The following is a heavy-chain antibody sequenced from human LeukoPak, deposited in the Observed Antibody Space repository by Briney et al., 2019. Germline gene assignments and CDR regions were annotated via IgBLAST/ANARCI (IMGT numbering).Heavy chain of an antibody. CDR3: AKDSTYYYDSSGYYYEYYYYGMDV. Sequence: GRSPRLSCAASGFTFSSYGMHWVRQAPGKGLEWVAVISYAGSNKYYADSVKGRFTISRDNSKNTLYLQMNSLRAEDTAVYYCAKDSTYYYDSSGYYYEYYYYGMDVWGQGTTVTVSS. CDR1: GFTFSSYG. V-gene: IGHV3-30*18. D-gene: IGHD3-22*01. J-gene: IGHJ6*02. CDR2: ISYAGSNK.